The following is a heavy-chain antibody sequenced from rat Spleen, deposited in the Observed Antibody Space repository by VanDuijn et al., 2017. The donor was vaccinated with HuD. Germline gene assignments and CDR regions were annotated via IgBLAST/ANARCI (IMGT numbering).Heavy chain of an antibody. CDR2: INNAGST. J-gene: IGHJ2*01. Sequence: EVQLQESGPGLVKPSQSLSLTCSVTGYSITSSYRWNWIRKFPGNKLEWLGYINNAGSTNYNPSLKSRISITRDTSKNQFFLQLNSVTIEDTATYYCARYRDSYGHVGIFDYWGQGVMVTVSS. V-gene: IGHV3-3*01. D-gene: IGHD1-12*01. CDR3: ARYRDSYGHVGIFDY. CDR1: GYSITSSYR.